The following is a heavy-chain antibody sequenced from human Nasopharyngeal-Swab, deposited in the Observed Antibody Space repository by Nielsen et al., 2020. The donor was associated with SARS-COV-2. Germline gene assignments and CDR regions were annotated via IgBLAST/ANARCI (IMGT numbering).Heavy chain of an antibody. V-gene: IGHV3-74*01. D-gene: IGHD2-2*01. Sequence: LSLTCAGSGFTFSSYWMHWVRQAPGKGLMWVARINRDGSGTNYADSVKGRFTISRDNAKNTLYLQMNTLSAEDTGVYYCARDCDTATCYRSAADTWGQGTLVTVSS. CDR1: GFTFSSYW. J-gene: IGHJ5*01. CDR2: INRDGSGT. CDR3: ARDCDTATCYRSAADT.